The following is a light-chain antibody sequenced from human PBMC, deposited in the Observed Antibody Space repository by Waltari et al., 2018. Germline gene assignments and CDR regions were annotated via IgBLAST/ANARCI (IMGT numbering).Light chain of an antibody. CDR3: CSYAGSSTLL. V-gene: IGLV2-23*01. CDR1: RSDVGNYNL. CDR2: EGS. J-gene: IGLJ3*02. Sequence: QSALTQPASVSGSPGQSIPISCTGTRSDVGNYNLVSWYQQHPGKAPKPMIYEGSKRPSGVSNRFSGSKSGNTASLTISGLQAEDEADYYCCSYAGSSTLLFGGGTKLTVL.